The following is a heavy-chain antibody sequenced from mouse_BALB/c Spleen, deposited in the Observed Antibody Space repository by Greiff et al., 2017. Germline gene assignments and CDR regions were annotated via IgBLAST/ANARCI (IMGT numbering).Heavy chain of an antibody. J-gene: IGHJ2*01. V-gene: IGHV5-6-5*01. CDR1: GFTFSSYA. Sequence: EVQGVESGGGLVKPGGSLKLSCAASGFTFSSYAMSWVRQTPEKRLEWVASISSGGSTYYPDSVKGRFTISRDNARNILYLQMSSLRSEDTAMYYCARTGVYYYGSSPYYFDYWGQGTTLTVSS. CDR2: ISSGGST. D-gene: IGHD1-1*01. CDR3: ARTGVYYYGSSPYYFDY.